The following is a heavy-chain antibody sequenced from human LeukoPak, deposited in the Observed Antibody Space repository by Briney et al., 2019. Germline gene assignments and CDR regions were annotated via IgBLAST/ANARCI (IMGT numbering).Heavy chain of an antibody. CDR3: ARLEKKSYYYMDV. D-gene: IGHD1-1*01. CDR1: GFTVSSNY. J-gene: IGHJ6*03. CDR2: FHSSGST. V-gene: IGHV3-53*01. Sequence: GGSLRLSCAVSGFTVSSNYMGWVRQAPGKGLEWVSVFHSSGSTYYADSVKGRFTISRDNSENTLFLQMNTLRAEDTAVYYCARLEKKSYYYMDVWGKGTTVTVSS.